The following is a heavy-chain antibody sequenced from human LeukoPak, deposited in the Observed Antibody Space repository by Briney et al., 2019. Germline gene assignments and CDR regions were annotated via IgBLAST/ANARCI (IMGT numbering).Heavy chain of an antibody. Sequence: GGSLRFSCAASGFTFSSYAMSWVRQAPGKGLEWVSAISGSGGSTYYADSVKGRFTISRDNSKNTLYLQMNSLRAEDTAVYYCAKDADYYGSGKHFDYWGQGTLVTVSS. CDR1: GFTFSSYA. CDR3: AKDADYYGSGKHFDY. D-gene: IGHD3-10*01. J-gene: IGHJ4*02. V-gene: IGHV3-23*01. CDR2: ISGSGGST.